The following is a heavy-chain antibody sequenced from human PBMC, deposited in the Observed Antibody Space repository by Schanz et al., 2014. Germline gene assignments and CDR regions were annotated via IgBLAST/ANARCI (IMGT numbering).Heavy chain of an antibody. CDR3: ARDPYSASYFPSPPLYGLDV. Sequence: QVQLVQSGGEVKTPGASVKVSYKASGYTFTRSGISWVRQAPGQGLEWMGWIGGSDGNTNFAQKFQGRVTMTRATSTSTVNMELTSLRSEDTAVYYCARDPYSASYFPSPPLYGLDVWGQGTTVTVSS. D-gene: IGHD1-26*01. CDR1: GYTFTRSG. V-gene: IGHV1-18*01. J-gene: IGHJ6*02. CDR2: IGGSDGNT.